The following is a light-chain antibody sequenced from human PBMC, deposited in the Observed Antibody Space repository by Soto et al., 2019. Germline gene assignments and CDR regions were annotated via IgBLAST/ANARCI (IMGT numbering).Light chain of an antibody. J-gene: IGKJ4*01. Sequence: EIVLTQSPGTLSLSPGERATLSCRASQTVTNTYLAWYQQKSGQAPKFLIYGASNRATGIPDRFSGSGSGTDFTLIISRLEPEDFAVYYCQQYGTFPPTFGGGTKVEI. CDR2: GAS. V-gene: IGKV3-20*01. CDR3: QQYGTFPPT. CDR1: QTVTNTY.